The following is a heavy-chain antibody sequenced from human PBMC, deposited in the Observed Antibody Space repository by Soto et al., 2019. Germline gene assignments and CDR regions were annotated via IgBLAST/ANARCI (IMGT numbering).Heavy chain of an antibody. CDR2: IIPIFGTA. V-gene: IGHV1-69*01. CDR1: GGTFSSYA. Sequence: QVQLVQSGAEVKKPGSSVKVSCKASGGTFSSYAFTWVRQAPGQGLEWMGGIIPIFGTATYAQKFQGRVTITADESTNTAYMELSSLRSEDTAMYYCARRDALGTMGYYYGMDVWGQGTTITVSS. J-gene: IGHJ6*02. D-gene: IGHD1-7*01. CDR3: ARRDALGTMGYYYGMDV.